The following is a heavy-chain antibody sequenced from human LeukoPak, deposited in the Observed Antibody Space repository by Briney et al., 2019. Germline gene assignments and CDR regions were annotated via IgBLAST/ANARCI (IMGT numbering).Heavy chain of an antibody. V-gene: IGHV3-7*05. CDR2: IEQDGSEK. D-gene: IGHD4-17*01. Sequence: GGSLRLSCAASGFTFSRYWMNWVRQAPGKGLEWVANIEQDGSEKYYVDSVKGRFTISRDNAENSLHLQMNSLRAEDTAVYYCASSTTVSPFDYWGQGTLVTVSS. CDR3: ASSTTVSPFDY. CDR1: GFTFSRYW. J-gene: IGHJ4*02.